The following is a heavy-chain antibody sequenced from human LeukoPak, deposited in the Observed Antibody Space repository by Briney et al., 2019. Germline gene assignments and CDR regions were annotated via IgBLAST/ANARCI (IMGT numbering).Heavy chain of an antibody. CDR1: GGTFSSYA. CDR3: ARDWVPRYYDSSGYYNYYFDY. Sequence: GASVKVSCKASGGTFSSYAISWVRQAPGQGLEWMGRIIPILGIANYAQKFQGRVTITADKSTSTAYMELSSLRSEDTAVYYCARDWVPRYYDSSGYYNYYFDYWGQGTLVTVSS. J-gene: IGHJ4*02. D-gene: IGHD3-22*01. V-gene: IGHV1-69*04. CDR2: IIPILGIA.